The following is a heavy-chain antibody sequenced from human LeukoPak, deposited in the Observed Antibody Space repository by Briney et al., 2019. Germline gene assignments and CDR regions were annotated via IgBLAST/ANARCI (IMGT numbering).Heavy chain of an antibody. CDR2: MNPNSGNT. CDR3: ARVGKGTAVTPRPYYFDY. J-gene: IGHJ4*02. V-gene: IGHV1-8*01. CDR1: GYTFTSYD. D-gene: IGHD4-23*01. Sequence: ASVKVSCKASGYTFTSYDINWVRQATGQGLEWMGWMNPNSGNTGYAQKFQGRVTMNRNTSISTAYMELSSLRSEDTAVYYCARVGKGTAVTPRPYYFDYWGQGTLVTVSS.